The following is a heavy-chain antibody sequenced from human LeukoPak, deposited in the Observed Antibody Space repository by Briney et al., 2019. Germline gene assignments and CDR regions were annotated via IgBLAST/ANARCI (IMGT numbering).Heavy chain of an antibody. V-gene: IGHV3-11*01. CDR1: GFSFSDYY. Sequence: GGSLRLSCAASGFSFSDYYMGWIRQAPGKGLDWVSFISSSSNGSTTYYADSVKGRFTISRDNAKNSLYLQMDSLRVEDTAVYYCAKDIVAAGLFFDYWGQGTLITVSS. J-gene: IGHJ4*02. CDR2: ISSSSNGSTT. D-gene: IGHD6-13*01. CDR3: AKDIVAAGLFFDY.